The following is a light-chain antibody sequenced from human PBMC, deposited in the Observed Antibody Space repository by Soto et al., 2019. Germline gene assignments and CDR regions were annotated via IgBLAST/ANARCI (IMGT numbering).Light chain of an antibody. CDR1: QSLVYSDGNTY. CDR3: MQGTHWPRT. V-gene: IGKV2-30*01. CDR2: KVS. Sequence: DAVMTQSPLSLPVTLGQPASISCRSRQSLVYSDGNTYLNWFQQRPGQSPRRLIYKVSNRDSGVPERFSGSGSGTDFTLKISRVEAEDVGVYYCMQGTHWPRTFGQGTKVEIK. J-gene: IGKJ1*01.